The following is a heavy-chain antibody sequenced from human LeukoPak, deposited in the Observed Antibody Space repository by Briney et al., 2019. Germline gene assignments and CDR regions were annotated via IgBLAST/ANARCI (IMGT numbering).Heavy chain of an antibody. J-gene: IGHJ6*03. CDR1: GYTFTSYD. CDR3: ARAVYYMDV. V-gene: IGHV1-8*03. CDR2: MNPNSGNT. Sequence: ASVKVSCKASGYTFTSYDIHWVRQATGQGLEWMGWMNPNSGNTGCAQKFQGRVTITRNTSISTAYMELSSLRSEDTAVYYCARAVYYMDVWGKGTTVTVSS.